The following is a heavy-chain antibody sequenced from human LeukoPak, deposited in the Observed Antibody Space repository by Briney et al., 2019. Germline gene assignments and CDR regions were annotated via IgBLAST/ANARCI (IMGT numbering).Heavy chain of an antibody. Sequence: SETLSLTCSVSGASLTRPTYYQWSWIRQPPGKGLELIGSLFSTGSATLNPSLKSRITMSLDTSKSQFSLKLSSVTAEDSAVYYCARFKSGGFSYFDSWGQGTLVAVSS. CDR3: ARFKSGGFSYFDS. CDR1: GASLTRPTYY. V-gene: IGHV4-61*01. D-gene: IGHD3-3*01. CDR2: LFSTGSA. J-gene: IGHJ4*02.